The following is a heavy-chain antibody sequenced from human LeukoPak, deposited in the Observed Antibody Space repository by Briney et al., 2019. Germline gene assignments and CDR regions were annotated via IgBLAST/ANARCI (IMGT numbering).Heavy chain of an antibody. D-gene: IGHD4-23*01. CDR3: VRGYGGNSDFDY. J-gene: IGHJ4*02. Sequence: GGSLRLSCAASGFTLSSYAMSWVRQAPGKGLEWVSAISGSGGSTYYADSVKGRFTISRDNSKNTLYLQMNSLRAEDTAVYYCVRGYGGNSDFDYWGQGTLVTVSS. V-gene: IGHV3-23*01. CDR1: GFTLSSYA. CDR2: ISGSGGST.